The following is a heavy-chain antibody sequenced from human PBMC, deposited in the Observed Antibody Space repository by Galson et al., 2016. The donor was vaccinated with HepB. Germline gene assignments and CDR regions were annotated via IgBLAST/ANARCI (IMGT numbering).Heavy chain of an antibody. CDR2: IISIFGTA. V-gene: IGHV1-69*13. CDR1: GGTFSNYA. D-gene: IGHD5-18*01. Sequence: SVKVSCKASGGTFSNYAISWVRQAPGQGLEWMGGIISIFGTANYAQKFQGRVTITADESTSTAYMELSSLRSEDTAVYYCTRAFGGGYTYVYPFWGQGTLVTVSS. CDR3: TRAFGGGYTYVYPF. J-gene: IGHJ4*02.